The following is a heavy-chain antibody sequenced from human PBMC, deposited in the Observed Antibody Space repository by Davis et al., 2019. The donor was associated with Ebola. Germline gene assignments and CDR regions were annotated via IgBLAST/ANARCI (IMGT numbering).Heavy chain of an antibody. CDR3: ARERYCSSTSCSPRPYGMDV. D-gene: IGHD2-2*01. J-gene: IGHJ6*02. V-gene: IGHV4-59*01. Sequence: PSETLSLTCTVSGGSISSYYWSWIRQPPGKGLEWIGYIYYSGSTNYNPSLKSRVTISVDTSKNQFSLKLSSVTAADTAVYYCARERYCSSTSCSPRPYGMDVWGQGTTVTVSS. CDR2: IYYSGST. CDR1: GGSISSYY.